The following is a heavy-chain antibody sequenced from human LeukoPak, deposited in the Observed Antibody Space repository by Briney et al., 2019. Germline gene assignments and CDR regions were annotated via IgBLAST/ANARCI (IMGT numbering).Heavy chain of an antibody. Sequence: SETLSLTCTVSGGSISSYYWSWIRQPPGKGLEWIGYIYYSGSTNYNPSLKSRVTISVDTSKKQFSLTLTSVTAADTAVYYCARHVSGDYAWLDVWGQGTTVTVSS. D-gene: IGHD4-17*01. CDR3: ARHVSGDYAWLDV. J-gene: IGHJ6*02. CDR2: IYYSGST. CDR1: GGSISSYY. V-gene: IGHV4-59*08.